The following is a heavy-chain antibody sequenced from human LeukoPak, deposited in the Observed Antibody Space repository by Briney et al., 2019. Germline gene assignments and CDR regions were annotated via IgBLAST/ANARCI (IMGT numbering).Heavy chain of an antibody. CDR1: ALTFSTYE. Sequence: PGGSLRLSCAASALTFSTYEMNWVRQAPGKGLEWVSYISSRGSTIYYADSVKGRFTISRDNAKNSLYLQMNSLRAADTAIYYCARGRDGELDYWGQGTLVTVSS. D-gene: IGHD1-7*01. CDR2: ISSRGSTI. CDR3: ARGRDGELDY. J-gene: IGHJ4*02. V-gene: IGHV3-48*03.